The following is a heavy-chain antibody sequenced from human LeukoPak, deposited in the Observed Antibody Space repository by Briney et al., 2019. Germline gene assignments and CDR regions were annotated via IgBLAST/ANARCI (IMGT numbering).Heavy chain of an antibody. D-gene: IGHD6-19*01. CDR3: ARTQWLVLHFDY. J-gene: IGHJ4*02. CDR1: GFTFSSYG. CDR2: ISYDGSNK. Sequence: GGSLRLSCAASGFTFSSYGMHWVRQAPGKGLEWVAVISYDGSNKYYADSVKGRFTISRDNSKNTLYLQMNSLRAEDTAVYYCARTQWLVLHFDYWGQGALVTVSS. V-gene: IGHV3-30*03.